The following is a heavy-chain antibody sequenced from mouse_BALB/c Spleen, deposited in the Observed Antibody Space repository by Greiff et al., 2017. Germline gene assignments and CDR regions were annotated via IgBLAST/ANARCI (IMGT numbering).Heavy chain of an antibody. V-gene: IGHV2-9*02. J-gene: IGHJ3*01. D-gene: IGHD2-4*01. Sequence: VKLMESGPGLVAPSQSLSITCTVSGFSFTSYGVHWVRQPPGKGLEWLGVIWAGGSTNYNSALMSRLSISKDNSKSQVFLKMNSLQTDDTAMYYCARGGGYDYEGSWFAYWGQGTLVTVSA. CDR3: ARGGGYDYEGSWFAY. CDR2: IWAGGST. CDR1: GFSFTSYG.